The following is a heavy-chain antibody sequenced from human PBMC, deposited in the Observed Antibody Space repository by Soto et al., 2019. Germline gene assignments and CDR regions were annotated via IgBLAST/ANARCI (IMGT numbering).Heavy chain of an antibody. CDR2: MYYSGST. D-gene: IGHD3-10*01. Sequence: QLQLQESGPGLVKPSETLSLICTVSGGSISTSSYYWGWIRQPPGKGLDWIGSMYYSGSTYYNPSLKSRVTISVDTSKNQFSLNLSSVTAADTAVYYCARQWSGTRDQWGQGTLVTVSS. CDR1: GGSISTSSYY. CDR3: ARQWSGTRDQ. V-gene: IGHV4-39*01. J-gene: IGHJ4*02.